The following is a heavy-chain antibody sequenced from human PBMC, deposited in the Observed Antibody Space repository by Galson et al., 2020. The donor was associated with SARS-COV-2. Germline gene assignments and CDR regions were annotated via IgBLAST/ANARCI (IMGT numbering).Heavy chain of an antibody. D-gene: IGHD3-10*01. J-gene: IGHJ6*02. Sequence: SETLSLTCTVSGGSLSSGNYFWTWIRQPPGKGLEWIGYIYYSGSTNYNPSLKSRVTISVDTSKNQFSLKLSSVTAADTAVYYCAREVWFGDCSRMYYDMDVWGQGTTVTVSS. V-gene: IGHV4-61*01. CDR2: IYYSGST. CDR1: GGSLSSGNYF. CDR3: AREVWFGDCSRMYYDMDV.